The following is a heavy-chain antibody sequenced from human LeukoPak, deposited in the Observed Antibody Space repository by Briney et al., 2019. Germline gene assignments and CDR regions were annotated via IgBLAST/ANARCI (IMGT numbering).Heavy chain of an antibody. CDR2: IYTSGST. D-gene: IGHD6-6*01. CDR1: GGSISSYY. Sequence: SETLSLTCTVSGGSISSYYWSWIRQPPGKGLEWIGYIYTSGSTNYNPSLKSRVTISVDTSKNQFSLKLSSVTAADTAVYYCARLARGAVYYYYYMDVWGNGTTVTVSS. J-gene: IGHJ6*03. CDR3: ARLARGAVYYYYYMDV. V-gene: IGHV4-4*09.